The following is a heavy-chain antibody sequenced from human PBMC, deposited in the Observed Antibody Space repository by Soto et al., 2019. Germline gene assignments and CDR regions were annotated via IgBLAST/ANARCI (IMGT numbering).Heavy chain of an antibody. D-gene: IGHD5-18*01. Sequence: QVQLVESGGGVVQPGRSLRLSCAASGFTFSSYAMHWVRQAPGKGLEWVAVISYDGSNKYYADYVKGRFTISRDNSKNTLYLQMNSLRAEDTAVYYCARALRGYSYGYYYYGMDVWGQGTTVTVSS. CDR2: ISYDGSNK. V-gene: IGHV3-30-3*01. CDR1: GFTFSSYA. J-gene: IGHJ6*02. CDR3: ARALRGYSYGYYYYGMDV.